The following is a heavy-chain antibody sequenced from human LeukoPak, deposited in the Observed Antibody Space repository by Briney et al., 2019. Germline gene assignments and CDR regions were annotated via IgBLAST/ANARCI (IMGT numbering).Heavy chain of an antibody. CDR3: ARDAGPGYYFDY. V-gene: IGHV4-34*01. J-gene: IGHJ4*02. CDR1: GGSFSGYY. CDR2: INHSGST. Sequence: SETLSLTCAVYGGSFSGYYWSWIRQPPGKGLEWIGEINHSGSTNYNPSLKSRVTISVDKSKNQFSLKLSSVTAADTAVYYCARDAGPGYYFDYWGQGTLVTVSS. D-gene: IGHD3-10*01.